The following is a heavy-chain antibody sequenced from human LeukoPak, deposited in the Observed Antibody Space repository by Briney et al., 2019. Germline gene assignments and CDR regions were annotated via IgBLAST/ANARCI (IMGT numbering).Heavy chain of an antibody. V-gene: IGHV3-23*01. D-gene: IGHD2-15*01. CDR2: ISGSGGST. Sequence: GGSLRLSCAASGFTFSSYGMSWVRQAPGKGLEWVSAISGSGGSTYYADSVKGRFTISRDNSKNTPYLQMNSLRAEDTAVYYCATLDIVVVVAQEDYWGQGTLVTVSS. CDR1: GFTFSSYG. J-gene: IGHJ4*02. CDR3: ATLDIVVVVAQEDY.